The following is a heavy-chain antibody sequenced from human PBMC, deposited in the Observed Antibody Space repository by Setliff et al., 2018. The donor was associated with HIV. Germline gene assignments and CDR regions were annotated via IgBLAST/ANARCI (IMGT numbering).Heavy chain of an antibody. D-gene: IGHD3-10*01. CDR3: TTDFRGVTYPFFDY. CDR2: IKEDGSEK. Sequence: GGSLRLSCAASGFSFSSYWMTWVRQAPGKGLEWVANIKEDGSEKYYVDSVKGRFTISRDNAKNSLYLQMNSLRAEDTAVYYCTTDFRGVTYPFFDYWGQGTLVTVSS. V-gene: IGHV3-7*01. J-gene: IGHJ4*02. CDR1: GFSFSSYW.